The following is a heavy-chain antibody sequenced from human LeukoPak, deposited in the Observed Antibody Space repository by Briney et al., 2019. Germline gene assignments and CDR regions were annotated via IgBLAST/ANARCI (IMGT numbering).Heavy chain of an antibody. CDR2: IRRKAYGGTT. Sequence: GRSLRLSCTASGFTFCDYAMSWVRHAPGKGLEWVGLIRRKAYGGTTEYAASGKGTFTISRDDSKRLAYMQINSLTTEEPSVSYCTRVYRGGWYMIIDYWTEGT. V-gene: IGHV3-49*04. CDR3: TRVYRGGWYMIIDY. J-gene: IGHJ4*02. CDR1: GFTFCDYA. D-gene: IGHD6-19*01.